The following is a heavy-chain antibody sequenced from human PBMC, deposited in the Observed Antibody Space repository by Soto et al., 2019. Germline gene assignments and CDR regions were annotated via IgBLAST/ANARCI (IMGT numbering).Heavy chain of an antibody. CDR3: ARSTPTIVLVPAANYYYYGMDV. D-gene: IGHD2-2*01. V-gene: IGHV3-21*01. CDR2: ISSSSSYI. J-gene: IGHJ6*02. CDR1: GFTFSSYS. Sequence: PGGSLRLSCAASGFTFSSYSTNWVRQAPGKGLEWVSSISSSSSYIYYADSVKGRFTISRDNAKNSLYLQMNSLRAEDTAVYYCARSTPTIVLVPAANYYYYGMDVWGQGTTVTSP.